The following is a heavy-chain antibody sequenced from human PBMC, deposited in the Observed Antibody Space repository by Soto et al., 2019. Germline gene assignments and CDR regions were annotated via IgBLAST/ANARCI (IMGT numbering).Heavy chain of an antibody. CDR3: ARDYHYDYVWGSYRSH. Sequence: GGSLRLSCAASGLTLSSYSMNWVRQAPGKGLEWVSYISSSSSTIYYADSVKGRFTISRDNAKNSLYLQMNSLRDEDTAVYYCARDYHYDYVWGSYRSHWGQGT. D-gene: IGHD3-16*02. J-gene: IGHJ4*02. V-gene: IGHV3-48*02. CDR1: GLTLSSYS. CDR2: ISSSSSTI.